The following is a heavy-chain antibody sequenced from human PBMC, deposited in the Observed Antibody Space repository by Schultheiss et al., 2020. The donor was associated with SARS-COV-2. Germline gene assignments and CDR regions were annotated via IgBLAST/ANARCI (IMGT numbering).Heavy chain of an antibody. J-gene: IGHJ5*02. CDR3: ARAGVVIGWFDP. CDR1: GGSISSSY. Sequence: SETLSLTCTVSGGSISSSYWSWIRQPPGKGLEWIGYISYSGSTNYNPSLKSRVTISVDTSKNQFSLKLSSVTAADTAVYYCARAGVVIGWFDPWGQGTLVTVSS. CDR2: ISYSGST. D-gene: IGHD3-3*01. V-gene: IGHV4-59*08.